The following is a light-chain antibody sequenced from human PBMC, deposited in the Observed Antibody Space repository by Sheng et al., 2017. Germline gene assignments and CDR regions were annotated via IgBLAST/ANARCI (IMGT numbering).Light chain of an antibody. CDR3: QQRRNWPPEFT. CDR1: QSVSSSY. Sequence: EIVLTQSPGTLSLSPGERATLSCRASQSVSSSYLAWYQKKPGQAPRLLIFDASNRATGIPARFSGSGSGTDFTLTISSLEPEDFAVYYCQQRRNWPPEFTFGPGTKVDMK. J-gene: IGKJ3*01. CDR2: DAS. V-gene: IGKV3D-20*02.